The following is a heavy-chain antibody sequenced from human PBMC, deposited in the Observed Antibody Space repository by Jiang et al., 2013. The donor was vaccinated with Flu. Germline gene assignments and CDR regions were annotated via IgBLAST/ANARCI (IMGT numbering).Heavy chain of an antibody. J-gene: IGHJ4*02. CDR1: GYTFADYY. Sequence: SGAEVKKPGASVKVSCKASGYTFADYYMHWVRQAPGQGPEWMGWINPNSGSPYYAQKFQGRVTMTRDTSISTAYMELSSLRSDDTAVYYCARVRSESPVDKNFHYWGQGTLVTVSS. CDR3: ARVRSESPVDKNFHY. V-gene: IGHV1-2*02. CDR2: INPNSGSP. D-gene: IGHD5-12*01.